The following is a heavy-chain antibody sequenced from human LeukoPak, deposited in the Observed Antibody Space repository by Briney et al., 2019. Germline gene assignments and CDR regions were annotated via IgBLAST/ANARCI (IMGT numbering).Heavy chain of an antibody. CDR1: GFTFSDYY. V-gene: IGHV3-11*01. D-gene: IGHD2-2*01. J-gene: IGHJ6*03. CDR3: AGGDIVVVPAGRDYYYMDV. CDR2: ISSSGSTI. Sequence: PGGSLRLSCAASGFTFSDYYMSWIRQAPGKGLEWVSYISSSGSTIYYADSVKGRFTISRDNAKNSLYLQMNSLRAEDTAVYYCAGGDIVVVPAGRDYYYMDVWGKGTTVTVSS.